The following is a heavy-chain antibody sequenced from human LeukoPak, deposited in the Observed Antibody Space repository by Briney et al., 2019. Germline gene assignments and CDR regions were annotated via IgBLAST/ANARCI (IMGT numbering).Heavy chain of an antibody. CDR2: INHSGST. Sequence: SETLSLTCAVYGGSFSGYYWSWIRQPPGKGLEWIGEINHSGSTNYNPSLKSRVTISVDTSKNQFSLKLSSVTAADTAVYYCARVWPCGDYVRYYYGMDVWGQGTTVTVSS. CDR1: GGSFSGYY. CDR3: ARVWPCGDYVRYYYGMDV. J-gene: IGHJ6*02. V-gene: IGHV4-34*01. D-gene: IGHD4-17*01.